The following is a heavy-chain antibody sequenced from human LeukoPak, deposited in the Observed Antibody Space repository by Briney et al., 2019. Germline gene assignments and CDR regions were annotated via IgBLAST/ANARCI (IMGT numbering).Heavy chain of an antibody. V-gene: IGHV4-34*01. D-gene: IGHD6-13*01. CDR3: ARRWGDSSWYAVMDYFDY. CDR1: GGSFSGYY. J-gene: IGHJ4*02. CDR2: INHSGST. Sequence: SETLSLTCAVYGGSFSGYYWSWIRQPPGKGLEWIGEINHSGSTNYNPSLKSRVTISVDTSKNQFSLRLSSVTAADTAVYYCARRWGDSSWYAVMDYFDYWGQGTLATVSS.